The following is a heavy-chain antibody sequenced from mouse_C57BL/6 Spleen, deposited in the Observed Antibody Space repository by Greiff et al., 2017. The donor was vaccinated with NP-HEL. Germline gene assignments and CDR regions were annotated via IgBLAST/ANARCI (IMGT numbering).Heavy chain of an antibody. CDR1: GYTFTSYG. V-gene: IGHV1-81*01. CDR2: IYPRSGNT. Sequence: VQLQQSGAEPARPGASVKLSCKASGYTFTSYGISWVKQRTGQGLEWIGEIYPRSGNTYYNEKFKGKATLTADKSSSTAYMELRSLTSEDSAVYFCARYGYDRYYFDYWGQGTTLTVSS. D-gene: IGHD2-2*01. CDR3: ARYGYDRYYFDY. J-gene: IGHJ2*01.